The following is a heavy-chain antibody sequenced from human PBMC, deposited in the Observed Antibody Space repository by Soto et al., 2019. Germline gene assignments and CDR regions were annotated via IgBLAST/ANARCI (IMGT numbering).Heavy chain of an antibody. D-gene: IGHD6-19*01. CDR1: GFTFSSYW. CDR3: AVAVAGPTAIGY. CDR2: INSDGSST. Sequence: EVQLVESGGGLVQPGGSLRLSCAASGFTFSSYWMHWVRQAPGKGLVWVSRINSDGSSTSYADYVKGRFTISRDSAKNTRYLQMSSLRPEDTAVYYCAVAVAGPTAIGYWGQGTLVTVSS. J-gene: IGHJ4*02. V-gene: IGHV3-74*01.